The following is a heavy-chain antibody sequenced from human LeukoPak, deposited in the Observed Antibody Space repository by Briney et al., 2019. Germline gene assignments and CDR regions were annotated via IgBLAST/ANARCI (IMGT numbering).Heavy chain of an antibody. CDR1: GFIFDNYA. Sequence: GGSLRLSCAASGFIFDNYAMGWVRQAPGKGLEWVSFITTSGETTYYADSVGGRFTASRDNSKNTLSLQMNTLRGDDTAKYYCARRRLGSGFDHWGQGILVTVSS. CDR2: ITTSGETT. J-gene: IGHJ4*02. CDR3: ARRRLGSGFDH. V-gene: IGHV3-23*01. D-gene: IGHD3-10*01.